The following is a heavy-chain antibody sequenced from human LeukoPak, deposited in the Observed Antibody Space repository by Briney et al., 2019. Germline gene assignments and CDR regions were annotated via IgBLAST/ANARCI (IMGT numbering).Heavy chain of an antibody. CDR3: ARRITMVRGPSGAFDI. CDR2: IYYSGST. J-gene: IGHJ3*02. CDR1: GGSISSYY. Sequence: SETLSLTCTVSGGSISSYYWSWIRQPPGKGLEWIGYIYYSGSTNYNPSLKNRVTISVDTSKNQFSLKLSSVTAADTAVYYCARRITMVRGPSGAFDIWGQGTMVTVSS. D-gene: IGHD3-10*01. V-gene: IGHV4-59*08.